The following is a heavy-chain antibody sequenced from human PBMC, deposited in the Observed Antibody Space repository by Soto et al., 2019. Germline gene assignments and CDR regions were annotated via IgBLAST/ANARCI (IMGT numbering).Heavy chain of an antibody. D-gene: IGHD3-3*01. J-gene: IGHJ5*02. CDR1: GFTFSSYG. Sequence: LRLSCAASGFTFSSYGMHWVRQAPGKGLEWVAVISYDGSNKYYADSVKGRFTISRDNSKNTLYLQMNSLRAEDTAVYYCAKDGDFWSGYFASYFDPWGPGTLVTVSS. V-gene: IGHV3-30*18. CDR3: AKDGDFWSGYFASYFDP. CDR2: ISYDGSNK.